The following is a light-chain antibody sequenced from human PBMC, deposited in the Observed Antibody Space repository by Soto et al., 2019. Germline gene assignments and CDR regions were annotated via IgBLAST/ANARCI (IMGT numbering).Light chain of an antibody. Sequence: EVVMTQSPATLSVSPGERATLSCRASQTVSRNFAWYQQRPGQAPRLLMYDISNRATGVPARFSGSGSETEFTLTVRSLQAEDFAVYICQHYNNWPSFGQGTRLEIK. CDR1: QTVSRN. V-gene: IGKV3-15*01. CDR3: QHYNNWPS. J-gene: IGKJ5*01. CDR2: DIS.